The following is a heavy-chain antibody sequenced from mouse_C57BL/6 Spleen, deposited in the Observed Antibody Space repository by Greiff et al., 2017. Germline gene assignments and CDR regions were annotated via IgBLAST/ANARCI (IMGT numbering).Heavy chain of an antibody. CDR2: INPGSGGT. CDR3: ARRGGYFDY. Sequence: VKLMESGAELVRPGTSVKVSCKASGYAFTNYLIEWVKQRPGQGLEWIGVINPGSGGTNYNEKFKGKATLTADKSSSTAYMQLSSLTSEDSAVYFCARRGGYFDYWGQGTTLTVSS. CDR1: GYAFTNYL. D-gene: IGHD1-1*02. J-gene: IGHJ2*01. V-gene: IGHV1-54*01.